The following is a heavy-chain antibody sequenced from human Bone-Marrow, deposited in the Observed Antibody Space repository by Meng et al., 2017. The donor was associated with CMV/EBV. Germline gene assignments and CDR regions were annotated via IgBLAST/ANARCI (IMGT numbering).Heavy chain of an antibody. V-gene: IGHV1-3*01. J-gene: IGHJ4*02. CDR3: ATAGLIVPALGF. D-gene: IGHD2-2*01. CDR1: GDTFTSYA. Sequence: QVQLVQSGAEVKKPGASVKGSCKASGDTFTSYAMHWVRQAPGQRLEWMGWINAGNGNTKYSQKFQGRVTITRDTSASTAYMERSSLRSEDTAVYYCATAGLIVPALGFWGQGTLVTVSS. CDR2: INAGNGNT.